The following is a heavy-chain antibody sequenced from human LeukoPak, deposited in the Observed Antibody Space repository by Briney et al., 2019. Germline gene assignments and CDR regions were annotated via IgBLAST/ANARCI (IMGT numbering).Heavy chain of an antibody. V-gene: IGHV3-23*01. D-gene: IGHD5-18*01. CDR3: AKDREYRYGLGAFES. CDR1: GFTFSSYA. J-gene: IGHJ3*02. Sequence: PGGSLRLSCAASGFTFSSYAMTWVRQAPGKGREWVSEISGSGGNTYYADSVKGRYTISRDNSKNTLYLKMNSLRGEDTAVYYCAKDREYRYGLGAFESWGQGTMVTVSS. CDR2: ISGSGGNT.